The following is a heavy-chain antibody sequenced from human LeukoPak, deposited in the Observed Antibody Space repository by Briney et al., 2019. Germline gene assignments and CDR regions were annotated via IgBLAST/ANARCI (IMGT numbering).Heavy chain of an antibody. D-gene: IGHD1-26*01. CDR2: INQDGSKK. Sequence: GGSLRLSCAASGFTFSTYWMHWVRQAPGKGLEWVANINQDGSKKYSVDSVKGRFTISRDNAKNTLYLQMNSLRAEDTAVYYCARARGALNWFDPWGQGTLVTVSS. CDR3: ARARGALNWFDP. V-gene: IGHV3-7*01. J-gene: IGHJ5*02. CDR1: GFTFSTYW.